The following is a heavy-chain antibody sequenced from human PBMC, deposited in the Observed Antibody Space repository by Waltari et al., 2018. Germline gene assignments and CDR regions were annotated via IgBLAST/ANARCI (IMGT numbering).Heavy chain of an antibody. D-gene: IGHD3-22*01. V-gene: IGHV5-51*01. CDR1: GYSFTIYW. CDR3: ARPLTTGYYDSSGRSTDY. CDR2: IYPGDSDT. Sequence: EVPLVQSGAEVKKPGESLKISCKGYGYSFTIYWIGSVRQMPGKGLEWMGIIYPGDSDTRYSPSFQGQVTISADKSISTAYLQWSSLKASDTAMYYCARPLTTGYYDSSGRSTDYWGQGTLVTVSS. J-gene: IGHJ4*02.